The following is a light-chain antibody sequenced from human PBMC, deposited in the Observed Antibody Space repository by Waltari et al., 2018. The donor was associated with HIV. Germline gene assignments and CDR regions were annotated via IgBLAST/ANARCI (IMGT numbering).Light chain of an antibody. V-gene: IGLV1-51*01. CDR3: GTWDKTSSGGV. CDR2: DNI. Sequence: QLVLTQPPPVSAAPGQKVNISCSGSSSNIGNDFVSWYQVLPGAAPKLLISDNIKPPLEDPERISGSKCGSSATLAMTGLQTGDEAGYYCGTWDKTSSGGVCGGGTTLAAL. CDR1: SSNIGNDF. J-gene: IGLJ3*02.